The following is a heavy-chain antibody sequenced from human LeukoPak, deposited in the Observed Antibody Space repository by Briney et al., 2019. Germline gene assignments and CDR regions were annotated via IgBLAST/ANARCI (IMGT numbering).Heavy chain of an antibody. CDR3: ARNPSLGVVAAYGPVAYMDI. J-gene: IGHJ6*03. CDR1: GGSLSTTSYY. Sequence: PSETLSLTCTVYGGSLSTTSYYWAWLRQTPGKGLEWIGSIYYSGGTHYNPSLESRVTISVDTSKKQFSLKLTSVTASDTATYYCARNPSLGVVAAYGPVAYMDIWGKGTTVSVSS. CDR2: IYYSGGT. V-gene: IGHV4-39*01. D-gene: IGHD2-15*01.